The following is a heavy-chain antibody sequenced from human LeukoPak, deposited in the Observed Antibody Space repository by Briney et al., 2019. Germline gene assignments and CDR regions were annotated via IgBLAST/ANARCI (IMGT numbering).Heavy chain of an antibody. D-gene: IGHD3-3*01. CDR2: INSDGSST. CDR3: ARDYRNYYDFWSGYSYYFDY. V-gene: IGHV3-74*01. J-gene: IGHJ4*02. CDR1: GFTFSSYW. Sequence: GGSLRLSCAASGFTFSSYWMHWVRQAPGKGLVWVSRINSDGSSTSYADSVKGRFTISRDNAKNTLYLQMNSLRAADTAVYYCARDYRNYYDFWSGYSYYFDYWGQGTLVTVSS.